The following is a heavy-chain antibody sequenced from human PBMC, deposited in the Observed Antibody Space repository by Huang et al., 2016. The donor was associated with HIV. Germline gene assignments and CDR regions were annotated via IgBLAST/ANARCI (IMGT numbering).Heavy chain of an antibody. V-gene: IGHV1-8*01. Sequence: QVQLVQSGAEVKKPGASVKVSCKASGFSFSNYDINWERQAPGQGLEWMGWMNPNSGKTGYARKFQGRVTMTRSTSISTAYMELSRLRFEDTAVYYCATLPPVNYGRSGGRVRDYWGQGSLVTVSS. CDR1: GFSFSNYD. J-gene: IGHJ4*02. CDR3: ATLPPVNYGRSGGRVRDY. D-gene: IGHD2-15*01. CDR2: MNPNSGKT.